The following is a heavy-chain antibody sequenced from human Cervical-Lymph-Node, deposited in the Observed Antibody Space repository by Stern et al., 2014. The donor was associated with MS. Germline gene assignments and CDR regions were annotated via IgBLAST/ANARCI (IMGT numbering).Heavy chain of an antibody. CDR3: ARDDSSRWYRCFDP. J-gene: IGHJ5*02. CDR2: ITPIFGTT. V-gene: IGHV1-69*12. Sequence: QVQLVQSGAEVKKPGSSVKVSCKASGGTFSSHAISWVRQAPGQGLEWMGGITPIFGTTNYAQKFQGRVTITADESSRTAYMEVSNLRSDDTAVYYCARDDSSRWYRCFDPWGQGTLVTVSS. D-gene: IGHD6-13*01. CDR1: GGTFSSHA.